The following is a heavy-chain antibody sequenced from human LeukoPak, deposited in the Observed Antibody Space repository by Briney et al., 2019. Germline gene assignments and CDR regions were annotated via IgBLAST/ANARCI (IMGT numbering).Heavy chain of an antibody. CDR3: TTGLVLDWLLYDYYYGMDV. J-gene: IGHJ6*02. V-gene: IGHV3-15*01. CDR1: GFTFSNAW. Sequence: PGGSLRLSCAASGFTFSNAWMSWVRQAPGKGLEWVGRIKSKTDGGTTDYAAPVKGRFTISRDDSKNTLYLQMNSLKTEDTAVYYCTTGLVLDWLLYDYYYGMDVWGQGTTVTVSS. CDR2: IKSKTDGGTT. D-gene: IGHD3-9*01.